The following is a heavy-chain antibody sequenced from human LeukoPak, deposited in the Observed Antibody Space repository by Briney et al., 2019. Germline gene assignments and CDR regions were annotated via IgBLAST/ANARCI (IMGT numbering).Heavy chain of an antibody. CDR3: ARAGYSSSWYYGY. Sequence: WETMCLTCTVSGCSISSYYWSWIRQPPGKGLEWIGYIYYSGSTNYNPSLKSRVTISVDTSKNQFSLKLSSVTAADTAVYYCARAGYSSSWYYGYWGQGTLVTVSS. J-gene: IGHJ4*02. D-gene: IGHD6-13*01. CDR2: IYYSGST. V-gene: IGHV4-59*01. CDR1: GCSISSYY.